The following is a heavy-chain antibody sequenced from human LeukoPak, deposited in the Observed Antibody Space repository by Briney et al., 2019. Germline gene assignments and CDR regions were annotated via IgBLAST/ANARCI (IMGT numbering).Heavy chain of an antibody. Sequence: PGGSLRLSCAASGFTFSTYWMHWVRQAPGKGLVWVPRINSDGTSTSYADSVKGRFTISRDNAKNTLYLQMNSLRAEDTAVYYCARVWTEDYGMDVWGQGTTVTVSS. D-gene: IGHD1-1*01. CDR2: INSDGTST. V-gene: IGHV3-74*01. CDR3: ARVWTEDYGMDV. J-gene: IGHJ6*02. CDR1: GFTFSTYW.